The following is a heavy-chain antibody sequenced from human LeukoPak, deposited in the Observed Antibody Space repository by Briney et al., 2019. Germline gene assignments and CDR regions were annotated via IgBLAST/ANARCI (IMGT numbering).Heavy chain of an antibody. V-gene: IGHV4-34*01. J-gene: IGHJ4*02. CDR1: GGSFSGYY. CDR2: INHSGST. Sequence: SETLSLTCAAYGGSFSGYYWSWIRQPPGKGLEWIGGINHSGSTNYNPSLKSRVTISVDTSKNQFSLKLSSVTAADTAVYYCARGPLVVVAATYFDYWGQGTLVTVSS. D-gene: IGHD2-15*01. CDR3: ARGPLVVVAATYFDY.